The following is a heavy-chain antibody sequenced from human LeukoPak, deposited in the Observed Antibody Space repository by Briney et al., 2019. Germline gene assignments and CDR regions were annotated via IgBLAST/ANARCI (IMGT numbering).Heavy chain of an antibody. J-gene: IGHJ4*02. Sequence: ASVKVSCKASGYTFTSYGISWVRQAPGQGLEWMGWISAYNGNTNYAQKLQGRVTMTTDTSTSTAYMELRSLRSDDTAVYYCARVNSGYDYRARPPLDYWGQGTLVTVSS. CDR2: ISAYNGNT. D-gene: IGHD5-12*01. CDR3: ARVNSGYDYRARPPLDY. CDR1: GYTFTSYG. V-gene: IGHV1-18*01.